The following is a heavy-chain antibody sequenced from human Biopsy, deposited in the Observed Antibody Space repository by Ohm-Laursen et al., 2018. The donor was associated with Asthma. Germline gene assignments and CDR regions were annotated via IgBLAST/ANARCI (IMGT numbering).Heavy chain of an antibody. J-gene: IGHJ6*02. CDR3: ARGYSGTDRIVYYYSGLEV. Sequence: SSVKVSCKASGDSFNHFAISWVRQAPGQGLEWMGGLIPVLGTPDHAQMFEGRVTITADESTSTAYMELSSLRSEDTAVYYCARGYSGTDRIVYYYSGLEVWGQGTTVTVSS. CDR1: GDSFNHFA. D-gene: IGHD5-12*01. CDR2: LIPVLGTP. V-gene: IGHV1-69*01.